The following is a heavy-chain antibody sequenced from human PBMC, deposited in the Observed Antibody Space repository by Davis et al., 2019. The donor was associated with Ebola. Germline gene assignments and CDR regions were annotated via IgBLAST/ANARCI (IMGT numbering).Heavy chain of an antibody. J-gene: IGHJ4*02. CDR1: GGTFSSYA. Sequence: AASVKVSCKASGGTFSSYAISWVRQAPGQGLEWMGGIIPILGPGNYGQKFQGRVTITADKSTITAYMELSSLRYEDTAVYYCAREGGYSSGWPYFDNWGQGTLVTVSS. CDR2: IIPILGPG. D-gene: IGHD6-19*01. V-gene: IGHV1-69*06. CDR3: AREGGYSSGWPYFDN.